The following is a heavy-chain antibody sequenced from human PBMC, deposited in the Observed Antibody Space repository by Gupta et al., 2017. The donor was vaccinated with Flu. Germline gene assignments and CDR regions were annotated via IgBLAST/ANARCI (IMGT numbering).Heavy chain of an antibody. J-gene: IGHJ6*03. CDR2: IASLGCHT. D-gene: IGHD2-2*01. V-gene: IGHV3-30*18. Sequence: GLVWLAAIASLGCHTSFADSVSGRFSISSDNSQYTLSLEISSLRVDDTAVYFCAKDAPLTSSCPYSCYSMDVWGQGTTVTVSS. CDR3: AKDAPLTSSCPYSCYSMDV.